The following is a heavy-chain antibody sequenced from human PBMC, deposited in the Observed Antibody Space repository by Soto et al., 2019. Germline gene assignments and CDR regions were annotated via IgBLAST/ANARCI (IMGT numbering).Heavy chain of an antibody. CDR1: GFTFGDYA. J-gene: IGHJ3*02. V-gene: IGHV3-49*03. CDR3: TGRSGFPLGAFDI. Sequence: GGSLRLSCTASGFTFGDYAMSWFRQAPGKGLEWVGFIRSKAYGRTTEYAASVKGRFTISRDDSKSIAYLQMNSLKTEDTAVYYCTGRSGFPLGAFDIWGQGTMVTVSS. CDR2: IRSKAYGRTT. D-gene: IGHD5-12*01.